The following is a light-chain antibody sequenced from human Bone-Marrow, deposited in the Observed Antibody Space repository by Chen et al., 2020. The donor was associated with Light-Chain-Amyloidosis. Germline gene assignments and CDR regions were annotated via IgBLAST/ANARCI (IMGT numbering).Light chain of an antibody. J-gene: IGLJ3*02. CDR3: QSYDSTVPGPWV. CDR1: SSYD. V-gene: IGLV1-40*01. Sequence: QSVLTQPPSVSGAPGQRVTISCTATSSYDVNWYQQLPGTAPKHLSYANTDRPSGVPDRFSGFKSGPSASLAITGLQADDEGDYYCQSYDSTVPGPWVFGGGTKLPVL. CDR2: ANT.